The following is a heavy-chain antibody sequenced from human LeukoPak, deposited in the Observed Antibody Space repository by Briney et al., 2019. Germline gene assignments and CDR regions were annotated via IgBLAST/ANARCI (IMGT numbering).Heavy chain of an antibody. CDR2: ISSSSSDI. V-gene: IGHV3-21*01. D-gene: IGHD1-1*01. Sequence: PGGSLRLSCAASGFTFSSYSLNWVRQAPGKGLEWVSSISSSSSDIYYAVSVKGRFTISRDNAKNSLYLQMNSLRAEDTAVYYCARDSRTTGTTLGYFDYWGQGTLVTVSS. CDR3: ARDSRTTGTTLGYFDY. J-gene: IGHJ4*02. CDR1: GFTFSSYS.